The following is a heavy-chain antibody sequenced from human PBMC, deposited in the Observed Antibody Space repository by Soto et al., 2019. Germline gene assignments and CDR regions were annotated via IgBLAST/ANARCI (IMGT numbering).Heavy chain of an antibody. D-gene: IGHD3-10*01. V-gene: IGHV3-9*01. CDR3: AQGVPDDYYYGMDV. J-gene: IGHJ6*01. CDR1: GFTFDDYA. Sequence: EVQLVESGGGLVQPGRSLRLSCAASGFTFDDYAMHWVRQAPGKGLEWVSGINWNSGSIGYADSVKGRFTISRDNDKNSLYLQMNSLRAEDTALYYCAQGVPDDYYYGMDVWGQGTTVTVSS. CDR2: INWNSGSI.